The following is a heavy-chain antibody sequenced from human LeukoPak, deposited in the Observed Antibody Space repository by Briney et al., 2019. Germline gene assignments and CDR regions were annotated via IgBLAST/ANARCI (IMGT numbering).Heavy chain of an antibody. D-gene: IGHD3-9*01. V-gene: IGHV3-23*01. CDR1: GFTFSSYA. CDR3: AKDQGTYYDILTGYYDTYYFDY. J-gene: IGHJ4*02. CDR2: ISGSGGST. Sequence: GGSLRLSCAASGFTFSSYAMSWVRQAPGKGLEWVSAISGSGGSTYYADSVKGRFTISRDNSKNTLYLQMNSLRAEDAAVYYCAKDQGTYYDILTGYYDTYYFDYWGQGTPVTVSS.